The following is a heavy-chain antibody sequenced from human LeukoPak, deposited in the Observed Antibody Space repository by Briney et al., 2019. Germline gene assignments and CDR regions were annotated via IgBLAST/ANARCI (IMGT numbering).Heavy chain of an antibody. CDR1: GYTFTSYG. V-gene: IGHV1-18*01. D-gene: IGHD2-2*01. CDR3: ARDGGFGCSSTSCYFDY. J-gene: IGHJ4*02. CDR2: ISAYNGNT. Sequence: ASVKVSRKASGYTFTSYGISWVRQAPGQGLEWMGWISAYNGNTNYAQKLQGRVTMTTDTSTSTAYMELRSLRSDDTAVYYCARDGGFGCSSTSCYFDYWGQGTLVTVSS.